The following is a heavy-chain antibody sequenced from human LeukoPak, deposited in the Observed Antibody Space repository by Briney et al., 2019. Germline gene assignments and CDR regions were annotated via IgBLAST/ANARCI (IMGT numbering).Heavy chain of an antibody. J-gene: IGHJ5*02. Sequence: SETLSLTCTVSGGSISSYYWSWIRQPPGKGLEYIGYIYYSGSTNYNPSLKTRVTISVDTSKNHFSLKMSSVTAVDTAVYYCARGSLGDYGNWFDLWGQGTLVTVSS. CDR1: GGSISSYY. V-gene: IGHV4-59*01. D-gene: IGHD4-17*01. CDR2: IYYSGST. CDR3: ARGSLGDYGNWFDL.